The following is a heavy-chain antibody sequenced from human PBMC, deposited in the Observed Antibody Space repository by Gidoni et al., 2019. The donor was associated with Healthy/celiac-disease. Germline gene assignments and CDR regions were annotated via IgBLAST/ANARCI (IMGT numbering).Heavy chain of an antibody. J-gene: IGHJ4*02. Sequence: EVQLVESGGGLLQPGRSLRLSCAASGFTFDDYAMHWVRQAPGKGLEWVSGISWKSGSIGYADSVKGRFTISRDNAKNSLYLQMNSLRAEDTALYYCAKDMKVRLGGYCSGGSCYSGFDYWGQGTLVTVSS. D-gene: IGHD2-15*01. CDR2: ISWKSGSI. CDR1: GFTFDDYA. CDR3: AKDMKVRLGGYCSGGSCYSGFDY. V-gene: IGHV3-9*01.